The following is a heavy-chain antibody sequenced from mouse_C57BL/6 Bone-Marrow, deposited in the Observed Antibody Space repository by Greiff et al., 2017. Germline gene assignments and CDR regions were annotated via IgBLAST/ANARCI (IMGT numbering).Heavy chain of an antibody. CDR1: GYTFTSYG. D-gene: IGHD2-5*01. V-gene: IGHV1-58*01. J-gene: IGHJ3*01. CDR3: ATAYYSNYGFAY. CDR2: IYLGNGYT. Sequence: EVQLQQSGAELVRPGSSVKMSCKTSGYTFTSYGINWVKQRPGQGLEWIGYIYLGNGYTEYNEKFKGKATLTSATSSSQAYMKLSSLTSEDSAIYFCATAYYSNYGFAYWGQGTLVTVSA.